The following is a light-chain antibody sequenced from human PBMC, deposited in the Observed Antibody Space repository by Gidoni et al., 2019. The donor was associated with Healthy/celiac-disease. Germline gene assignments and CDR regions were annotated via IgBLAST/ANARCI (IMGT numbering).Light chain of an antibody. CDR1: QSVSSSY. J-gene: IGKJ1*01. V-gene: IGKV3-20*01. Sequence: ELVLTQSPGTLSLSPGERATLSCRASQSVSSSYLAWYQQKPGQAPRLLIYGASRRATGIPDRFSGSGSGTDFTLTISRLEPEDFAVYYCQQYGSAPPAWTFGQXTKVEIK. CDR3: QQYGSAPPAWT. CDR2: GAS.